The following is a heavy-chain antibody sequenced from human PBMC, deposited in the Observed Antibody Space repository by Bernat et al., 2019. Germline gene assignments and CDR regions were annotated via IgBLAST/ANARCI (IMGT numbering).Heavy chain of an antibody. CDR3: AAGTYYYDSSGFSEPSLDY. D-gene: IGHD3-22*01. Sequence: QLQLQESGSGLVKPSQTLSLTCAVSGGSISSGGYSWSWIRQPPGKGLEWIGYIYHSGSTYYNPSLKSRVTISVDRSKNQFSLKLSSVTAADTAVYYCAAGTYYYDSSGFSEPSLDYWGQGTLVTVSS. CDR1: GGSISSGGYS. CDR2: IYHSGST. V-gene: IGHV4-30-2*01. J-gene: IGHJ4*02.